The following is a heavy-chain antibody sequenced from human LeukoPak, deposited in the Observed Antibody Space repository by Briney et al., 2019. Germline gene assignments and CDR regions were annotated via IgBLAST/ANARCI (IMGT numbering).Heavy chain of an antibody. CDR3: AKDKSSGWYFDY. J-gene: IGHJ4*02. CDR2: ISYDGTDK. Sequence: QAGGSLRLSCAASGFTFSSYGIHWVRQAPGKGLEWVALISYDGTDKFYADSVKGRFTISRDNSKNTLYLQMNSLRVEDAAVYYCAKDKSSGWYFDYWGQGTLVAVSS. CDR1: GFTFSSYG. D-gene: IGHD6-19*01. V-gene: IGHV3-30*18.